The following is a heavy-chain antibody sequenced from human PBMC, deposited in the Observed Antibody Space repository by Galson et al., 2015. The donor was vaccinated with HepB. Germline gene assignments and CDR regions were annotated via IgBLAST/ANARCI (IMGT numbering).Heavy chain of an antibody. Sequence: SLRLSCAASGFTFSNYWMSWVRQAPGKGLEWVANIAEDGSDKYYVDSVKGRFSISRDNGKSSLFLQMNSLRAEDTAVYYCARHKVNTEAREYWGQGTLVTVSS. D-gene: IGHD5-18*01. CDR3: ARHKVNTEAREY. J-gene: IGHJ4*02. V-gene: IGHV3-7*01. CDR2: IAEDGSDK. CDR1: GFTFSNYW.